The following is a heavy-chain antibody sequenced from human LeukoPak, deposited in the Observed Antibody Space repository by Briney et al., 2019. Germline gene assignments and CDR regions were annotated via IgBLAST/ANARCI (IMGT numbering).Heavy chain of an antibody. CDR3: ARGVPYYDFWSGYSGFDP. V-gene: IGHV1-8*01. D-gene: IGHD3-3*01. CDR1: GYTFTNHD. J-gene: IGHJ5*02. Sequence: ASVKVSCKASGYTFTNHDLNWVRQATGQGLEWMGWMNPNSGSTGYAQKFQGRVIMTRDTSISTAYMELSSLRSEDTAVYYCARGVPYYDFWSGYSGFDPWGQGTLVTVSS. CDR2: MNPNSGST.